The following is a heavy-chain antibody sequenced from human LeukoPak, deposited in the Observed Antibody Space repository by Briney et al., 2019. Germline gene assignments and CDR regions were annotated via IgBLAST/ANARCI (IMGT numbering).Heavy chain of an antibody. D-gene: IGHD3-22*01. Sequence: GGSLRLSCVASGFTFSDYYMSWIRQAPGKGLEWAAVIWYDGSNKYYADSVKGRFTISRDNSKNTLYLQMNSLRAEDTAVYYCARGTRYDSSGYYSQDLDYWGQGTLVTVSS. J-gene: IGHJ4*02. CDR1: GFTFSDYY. CDR3: ARGTRYDSSGYYSQDLDY. V-gene: IGHV3-33*08. CDR2: IWYDGSNK.